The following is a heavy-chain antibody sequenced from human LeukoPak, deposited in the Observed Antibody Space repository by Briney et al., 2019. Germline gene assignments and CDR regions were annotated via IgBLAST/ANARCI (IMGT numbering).Heavy chain of an antibody. Sequence: GGCLRLSCAASGFTLSNYDMNWVRQAPGKGLGWVSSIITSSRYIYYKDSVRGRFTISRDDAKNSLYLEMNSLRAEDTAVYYCARADCSSSTCYLRRSWFDPWGQGTLVTVSS. CDR1: GFTLSNYD. CDR2: IITSSRYI. CDR3: ARADCSSSTCYLRRSWFDP. D-gene: IGHD2-2*01. J-gene: IGHJ5*02. V-gene: IGHV3-21*01.